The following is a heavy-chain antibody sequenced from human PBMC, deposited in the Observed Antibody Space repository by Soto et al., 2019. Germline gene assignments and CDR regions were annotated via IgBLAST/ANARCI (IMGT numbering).Heavy chain of an antibody. Sequence: QVQLVQSGAEVKKPGASVKVSCKASGYRFNDYYMHWVRQAPGQGLEWMGWINPRTGGTKYAQKFQGRVVMTRDTSITTADMELSRLEVDDTAVYFCARGGSLDNDDLPDAFDIWGRQTRVTVSA. CDR2: INPRTGGT. CDR3: ARGGSLDNDDLPDAFDI. V-gene: IGHV1-2*02. CDR1: GYRFNDYY. J-gene: IGHJ3*02. D-gene: IGHD3-10*01.